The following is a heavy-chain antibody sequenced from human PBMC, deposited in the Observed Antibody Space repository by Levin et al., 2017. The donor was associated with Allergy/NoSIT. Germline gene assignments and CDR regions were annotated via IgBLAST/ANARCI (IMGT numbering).Heavy chain of an antibody. CDR2: INSDGGST. Sequence: LSLTCAASGFTFSSYWMHWVRQTPGKGLVWVSRINSDGGSTTYADSVKGRFTISRDNAENTLYLHMNSLRVEDTAVYYCARANPVVAAPSGADYWGQGTLVTVSS. CDR1: GFTFSSYW. V-gene: IGHV3-74*01. J-gene: IGHJ4*02. D-gene: IGHD2-15*01. CDR3: ARANPVVAAPSGADY.